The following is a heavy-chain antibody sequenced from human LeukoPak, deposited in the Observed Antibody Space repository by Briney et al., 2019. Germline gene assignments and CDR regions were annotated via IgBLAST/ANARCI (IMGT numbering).Heavy chain of an antibody. CDR1: GFSLSTSGVG. J-gene: IGHJ4*02. V-gene: IGHV2-5*02. CDR2: IYWDDDK. D-gene: IGHD3-10*01. CDR3: AHRQGLLWFGGYFDY. Sequence: SGPTLVKPTQTLTLTCTFSGFSLSTSGVGVGWIRQPPGKALEWLALIYWDDDKRYSPSLKSRLTITKDTSKNQVVLTMTNMDPVDTATYYCAHRQGLLWFGGYFDYWGQGTPVTVSS.